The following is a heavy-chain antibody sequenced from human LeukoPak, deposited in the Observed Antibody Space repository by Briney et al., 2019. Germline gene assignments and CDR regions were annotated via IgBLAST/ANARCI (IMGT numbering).Heavy chain of an antibody. D-gene: IGHD1-26*01. J-gene: IGHJ3*02. Sequence: GGSLRLFCAASGFTFSSYSMNWVRQAPGKGLEWVSSISSSSSYIYYADSVKGRFTISRDNAKNSLYLQMNSLRAEDTAVYYCARDLSGSYGAFDIWGQGTMVTVSS. CDR3: ARDLSGSYGAFDI. V-gene: IGHV3-21*01. CDR1: GFTFSSYS. CDR2: ISSSSSYI.